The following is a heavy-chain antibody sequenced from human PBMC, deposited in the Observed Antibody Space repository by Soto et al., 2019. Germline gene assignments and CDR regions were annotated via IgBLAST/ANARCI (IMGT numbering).Heavy chain of an antibody. J-gene: IGHJ3*02. CDR2: ISSSSSYI. V-gene: IGHV3-21*01. CDR1: GFTFSSYS. Sequence: EVQLVESGGGLVKPGGSLRLSCAASGFTFSSYSMNWVRQAPGKGLEWASSISSSSSYIYYADSVKGRFTISRDNAKNSLYLQMNSLRAEDTAVYYCARGYHYYDSSGYDKWDAFDIWGQGTMVTVSS. D-gene: IGHD3-22*01. CDR3: ARGYHYYDSSGYDKWDAFDI.